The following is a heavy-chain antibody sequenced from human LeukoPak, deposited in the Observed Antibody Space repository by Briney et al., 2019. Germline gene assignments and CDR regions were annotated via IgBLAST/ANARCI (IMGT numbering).Heavy chain of an antibody. D-gene: IGHD5-18*01. V-gene: IGHV4-34*01. Sequence: KPSETLSLTCAVYGGSFSGYYWSWIRQPPGKGLEWVGEINHSGSTNYNPSLKSRVTISVETSKNQFSLKLSSVTAADTAVYYCARDRIQLWFEAFKYFDYWGKGTLVPVSS. J-gene: IGHJ4*02. CDR1: GGSFSGYY. CDR2: INHSGST. CDR3: ARDRIQLWFEAFKYFDY.